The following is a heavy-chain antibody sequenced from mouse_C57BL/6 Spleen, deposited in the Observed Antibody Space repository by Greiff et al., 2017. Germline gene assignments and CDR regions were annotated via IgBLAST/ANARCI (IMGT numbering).Heavy chain of an antibody. J-gene: IGHJ2*01. CDR1: GYTFTSYT. Sequence: QVQLQQSGAELARPGASVKMSCKASGYTFTSYTMHWVKQRPGQGLEWIGYINPSSGYTKYNQKFKDKATLTADKSSSTAYMQLSSLTSEDSAVDYCARGAVVEGFDYWGQGTTLTVSS. V-gene: IGHV1-4*01. CDR3: ARGAVVEGFDY. CDR2: INPSSGYT. D-gene: IGHD1-1*01.